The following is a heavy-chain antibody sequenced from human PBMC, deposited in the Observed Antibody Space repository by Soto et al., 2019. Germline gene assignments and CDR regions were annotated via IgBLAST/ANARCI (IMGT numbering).Heavy chain of an antibody. J-gene: IGHJ6*02. Sequence: SVKVSCKASGGTFSSYAISWVRQAPGQGLEWMGGIIPIFGTANYAQKFQGRVTITADESTSTAYMELSSLRSEDTAVYYCARDFMVRGVIISSVSYYGMDVWGQGTTVTVSS. CDR2: IIPIFGTA. V-gene: IGHV1-69*13. CDR3: ARDFMVRGVIISSVSYYGMDV. CDR1: GGTFSSYA. D-gene: IGHD3-10*01.